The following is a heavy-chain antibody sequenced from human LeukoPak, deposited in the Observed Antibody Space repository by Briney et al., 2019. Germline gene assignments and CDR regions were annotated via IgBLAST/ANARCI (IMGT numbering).Heavy chain of an antibody. CDR1: GYTFTSYG. Sequence: GASVKVSCKASGYTFTSYGISWVRQAPGQGLEWMGWISAYNGNTNYAQKLQGRVTMTRDMSTSTVYMELSSLRSEDTAVYYCARARYYYGSGSPDPAYMDVWGKGTTVTVSS. CDR2: ISAYNGNT. V-gene: IGHV1-18*01. J-gene: IGHJ6*03. D-gene: IGHD3-10*01. CDR3: ARARYYYGSGSPDPAYMDV.